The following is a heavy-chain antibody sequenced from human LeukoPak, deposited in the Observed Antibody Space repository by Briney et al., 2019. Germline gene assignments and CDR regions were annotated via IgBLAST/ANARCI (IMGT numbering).Heavy chain of an antibody. V-gene: IGHV5-51*01. D-gene: IGHD3-10*01. J-gene: IGHJ4*02. CDR2: IYPDDYDN. CDR1: GYRFASDW. CDR3: ARPLRGSGSYFKD. Sequence: HGESLKISCKGSGYRFASDWIGWVRQMPGRGLEWMGIIYPDDYDNRYRPSFQGQVTISVHKPISTAYLQWSSLKASDTAMYYCARPLRGSGSYFKDWGQGTQLSVSS.